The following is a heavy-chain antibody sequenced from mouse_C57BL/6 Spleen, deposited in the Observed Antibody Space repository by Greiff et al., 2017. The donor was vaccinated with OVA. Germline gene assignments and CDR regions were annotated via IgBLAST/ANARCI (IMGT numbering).Heavy chain of an antibody. J-gene: IGHJ2*01. V-gene: IGHV1-15*01. CDR1: GYTFTDYE. Sequence: VQRVESGAELVRPGASVTLSCKASGYTFTDYEMHWVKQTPVHGLEWIGAIDPETGGTAYNQKFKGKAILTADKSSSTAYMELRSLTSEDSAVYYCTRTRPWGQGTTLTVSS. CDR3: TRTRP. CDR2: IDPETGGT.